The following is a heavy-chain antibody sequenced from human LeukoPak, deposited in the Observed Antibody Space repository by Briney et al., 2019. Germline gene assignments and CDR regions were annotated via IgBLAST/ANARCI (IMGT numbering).Heavy chain of an antibody. CDR2: IGTGSTSI. CDR1: GFTFSSYT. J-gene: IGHJ5*02. V-gene: IGHV3-21*01. Sequence: RGSLRLSCATSGFTFSSYTMNWVRQAPGKGLEWVSSIGTGSTSIYYADSVKGRFTISRDNARNSLYLRMNSLRAEDTAVYYCARIPNSANFPNWFNPWGQGTLVIVSS. CDR3: ARIPNSANFPNWFNP. D-gene: IGHD4/OR15-4a*01.